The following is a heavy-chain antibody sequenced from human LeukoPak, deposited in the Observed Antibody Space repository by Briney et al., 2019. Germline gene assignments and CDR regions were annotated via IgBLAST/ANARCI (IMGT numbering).Heavy chain of an antibody. Sequence: GESLKISCKGSGYSFTSYWIGWVRQMPGKGLEWMGIIYPGDSDTRYSPSFQGQATILADKSISTAYLQWSSLKASDTAMYYCARRTTVTSFDYWGQGTLVTVSS. CDR2: IYPGDSDT. D-gene: IGHD4-17*01. V-gene: IGHV5-51*01. J-gene: IGHJ4*02. CDR3: ARRTTVTSFDY. CDR1: GYSFTSYW.